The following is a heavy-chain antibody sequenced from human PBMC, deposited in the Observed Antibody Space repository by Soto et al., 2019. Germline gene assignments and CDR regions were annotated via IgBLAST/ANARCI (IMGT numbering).Heavy chain of an antibody. J-gene: IGHJ6*02. CDR1: GYTXTGYY. V-gene: IGHV1-2*04. Sequence: GAPVEAXCEASGYTXTGYYMHWVRQAPGQGLEWMGWINPNSGGTNDAQKFQGWVTMTRDTSISTAYMELSRLGSDDTAVYYCASALGYGDYYYYYGMDVWGQGTTVTVS. D-gene: IGHD4-17*01. CDR2: INPNSGGT. CDR3: ASALGYGDYYYYYGMDV.